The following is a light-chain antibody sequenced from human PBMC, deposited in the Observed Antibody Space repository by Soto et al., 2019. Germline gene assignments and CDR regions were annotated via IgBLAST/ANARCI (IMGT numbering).Light chain of an antibody. Sequence: EVVMTQSPVTLSLSPGERATLSCRASQSVSNNLAWYQQKPGQTPRLIIYGASTRATGVPARFSGSGSGTDFTLIISSLRSEDVAVYYCHQYDKWPQLTFGGGTKVEIK. J-gene: IGKJ4*01. CDR2: GAS. V-gene: IGKV3-15*01. CDR1: QSVSNN. CDR3: HQYDKWPQLT.